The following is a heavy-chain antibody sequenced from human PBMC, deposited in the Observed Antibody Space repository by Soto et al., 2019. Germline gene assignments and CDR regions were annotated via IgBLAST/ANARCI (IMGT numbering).Heavy chain of an antibody. V-gene: IGHV3-23*01. CDR2: ITGSSSST. D-gene: IGHD3-10*01. CDR1: GFTFSNYG. CDR3: AKASGNYFTNDAVDV. J-gene: IGHJ6*02. Sequence: EVQLLESGGGLVQPGGALRLSCVASGFTFSNYGMTWVRQAPGKGLEWVSGITGSSSSTYYADSVKGRFTISRDNSKNTLYLQMYSLRAEDTALYYCAKASGNYFTNDAVDVRGQGPTVTVSS.